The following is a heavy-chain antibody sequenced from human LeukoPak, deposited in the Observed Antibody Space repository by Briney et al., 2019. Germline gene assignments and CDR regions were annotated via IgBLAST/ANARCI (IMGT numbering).Heavy chain of an antibody. V-gene: IGHV4-59*01. CDR2: IYYSGST. Sequence: SETPSLTCTVSGGSISSYYWSWIRQPPGKGLEWIGYIYYSGSTNYNPSLKSRVTISVDTSKNQFSLKLSSVTAADTAVYYCASLNSSGSLDYWGQGTLVTVSS. CDR3: ASLNSSGSLDY. J-gene: IGHJ4*02. CDR1: GGSISSYY. D-gene: IGHD6-19*01.